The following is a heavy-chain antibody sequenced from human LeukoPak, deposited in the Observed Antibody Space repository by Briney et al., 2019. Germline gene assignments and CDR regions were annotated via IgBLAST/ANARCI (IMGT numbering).Heavy chain of an antibody. Sequence: GGSLRLSCAASGFTFSSYAMSWVRQAPGKGLEWVASIKQDGSETYYVDSVKGRFTLSRDNAKNSLYLQMNSLRADDTAVYYCARDRDSRWDFDLWGRGTLVTVPS. CDR2: IKQDGSET. D-gene: IGHD3-22*01. V-gene: IGHV3-7*01. J-gene: IGHJ2*01. CDR1: GFTFSSYA. CDR3: ARDRDSRWDFDL.